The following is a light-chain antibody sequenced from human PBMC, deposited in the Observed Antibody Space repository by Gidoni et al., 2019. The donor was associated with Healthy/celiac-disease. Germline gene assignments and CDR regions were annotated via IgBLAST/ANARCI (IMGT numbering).Light chain of an antibody. CDR1: SSNIGAGYD. CDR2: CTS. J-gene: IGLJ3*02. CDR3: QSYDSSLSGWV. V-gene: IGLV1-40*01. Sequence: QSVLTQPPSVSGAPGQRVTISCTGSSSNIGAGYDVHWYQQLPGTAPKLLSYCTSNRPSGVPDRFSGSKSGTSASLAITGLQAEDEADYYCQSYDSSLSGWVFGGGTKLTVL.